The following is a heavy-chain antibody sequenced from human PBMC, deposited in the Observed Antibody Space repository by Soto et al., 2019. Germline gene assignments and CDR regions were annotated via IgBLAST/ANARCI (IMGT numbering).Heavy chain of an antibody. CDR2: IRAYNGYT. Sequence: QVQLVQSGGGVKKPGASVKVSCKASGYTFTSYGISWVRQAPGQGLEWMGWIRAYNGYTNYAQKFQGRVTVTTDTSTSTAYMELRNLISDDTAIYYCARASDGYRSGWYVGYFDFWGQGTLVTVSS. CDR3: ARASDGYRSGWYVGYFDF. CDR1: GYTFTSYG. D-gene: IGHD6-19*01. J-gene: IGHJ4*02. V-gene: IGHV1-18*04.